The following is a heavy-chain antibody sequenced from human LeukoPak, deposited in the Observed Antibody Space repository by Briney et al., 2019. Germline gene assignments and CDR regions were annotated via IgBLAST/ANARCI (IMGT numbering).Heavy chain of an antibody. V-gene: IGHV4-4*07. CDR1: GGSISSYY. J-gene: IGHJ4*02. D-gene: IGHD3-3*01. CDR2: IYSSGII. Sequence: KPSDTLSLTRTVSGGSISSYYWRWIRQPAGKAPEWIGRIYSSGIINYNPSLKSRVTMSLDNSKNQLSLKLSYVTAADTAVYYCARDTGKSGYPGYWGQGTLVTVSS. CDR3: ARDTGKSGYPGY.